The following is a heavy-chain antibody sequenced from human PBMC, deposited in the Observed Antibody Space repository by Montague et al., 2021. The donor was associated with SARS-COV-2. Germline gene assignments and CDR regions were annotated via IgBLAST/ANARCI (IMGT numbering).Heavy chain of an antibody. Sequence: PALVKPTQTLTLTCTFPGFSLSTSGMCVSWIRQPPGKALEWLARIDWDDDKYYSTSPKTRLTISKDTSKNQVVLTMTNMDPVDTATYYCARMTVTTALDYWGQGTLVTVSS. D-gene: IGHD4-17*01. CDR1: GFSLSTSGMC. CDR2: IDWDDDK. J-gene: IGHJ4*02. CDR3: ARMTVTTALDY. V-gene: IGHV2-70*11.